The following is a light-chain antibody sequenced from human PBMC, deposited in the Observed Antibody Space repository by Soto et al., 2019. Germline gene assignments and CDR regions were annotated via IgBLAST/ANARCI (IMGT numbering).Light chain of an antibody. J-gene: IGKJ2*01. Sequence: EIVLTQSPGTLSLSPGESATLSCRASQSVISKYLAWYQQKPGQAPRLLIYGASRRATGIPDRFSGSTSGTDFTLTISRLEPEDFAVYYCQQYGASPRYTFGQGTKLEIK. V-gene: IGKV3-20*01. CDR3: QQYGASPRYT. CDR2: GAS. CDR1: QSVISKY.